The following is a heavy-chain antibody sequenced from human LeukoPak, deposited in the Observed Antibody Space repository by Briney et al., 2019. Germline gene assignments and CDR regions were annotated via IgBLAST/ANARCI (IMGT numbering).Heavy chain of an antibody. CDR1: GYTFTGYY. J-gene: IGHJ4*02. Sequence: ASVKVSCKASGYTFTGYYMHWVRQAPGQGLEWMGWINPNSGGTNYAQKFQGRVTMTRDTSISTAYMELSRLRSDDTAVYYCAKNRYDFWSGYFLVWGQGTLVTVSS. D-gene: IGHD3-3*01. CDR2: INPNSGGT. CDR3: AKNRYDFWSGYFLV. V-gene: IGHV1-2*02.